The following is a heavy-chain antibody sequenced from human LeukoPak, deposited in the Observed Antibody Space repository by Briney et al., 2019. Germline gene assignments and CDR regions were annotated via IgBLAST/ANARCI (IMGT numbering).Heavy chain of an antibody. V-gene: IGHV1-2*02. CDR3: ATVLRIITAREVIIGANWFDP. D-gene: IGHD3-10*01. CDR2: INPVSGGT. J-gene: IGHJ5*02. CDR1: EYTFTDYY. Sequence: GASVKVSCKASEYTFTDYYLRWVRQAPGQGFEWMGWINPVSGGTNYVQKFQGRVTMTEDTSTDTAYMELSSLRSEDTAVYYCATVLRIITAREVIIGANWFDPWGQGTLVTVSS.